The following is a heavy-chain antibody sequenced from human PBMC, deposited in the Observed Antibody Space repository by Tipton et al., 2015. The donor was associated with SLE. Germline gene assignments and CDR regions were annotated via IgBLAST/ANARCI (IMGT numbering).Heavy chain of an antibody. Sequence: TLSLTCTVSGGSISSSFYWSWIRQPAGKGLEWIGRIYSSGSTIYNPSLKSRLTLSLDTSKNQFSLRVRSVTAADTAVYYCARGRGGYYDYWGQGTLVTVPS. J-gene: IGHJ4*02. CDR3: ARGRGGYYDY. D-gene: IGHD3-16*01. CDR1: GGSISSSFY. CDR2: IYSSGST. V-gene: IGHV4-61*02.